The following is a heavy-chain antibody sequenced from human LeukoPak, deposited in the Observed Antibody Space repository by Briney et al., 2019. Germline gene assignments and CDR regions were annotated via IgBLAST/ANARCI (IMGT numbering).Heavy chain of an antibody. J-gene: IGHJ4*02. CDR1: GGSISSGSYY. CDR2: IYTSGST. D-gene: IGHD3-3*01. CDR3: AREGFWSYHFDY. V-gene: IGHV4-61*02. Sequence: PSQTLSLTCTVSGGSISSGSYYWSWIRQPAGKGLEWIGRIYTSGSTNYNPSLKSRVTISVDTSKNQFSLKLSSMTAADTAVYYCAREGFWSYHFDYWGQGTLVTVSS.